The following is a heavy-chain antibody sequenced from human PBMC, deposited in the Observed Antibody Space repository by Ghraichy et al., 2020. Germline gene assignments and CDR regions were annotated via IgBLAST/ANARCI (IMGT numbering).Heavy chain of an antibody. CDR1: GGSISSGGYS. D-gene: IGHD4-11*01. CDR2: IYYSGST. Sequence: SLNISCAVSGGSISSGGYSWSWIRQPPGKGLEWIGYIYYSGSTYYNPSLKSRVTISVDTSKNQFSLKLSSVTAADTAVYYCARDMKEGFNYRVWYFDLWGRGTLVTVSS. V-gene: IGHV4-30-4*07. CDR3: ARDMKEGFNYRVWYFDL. J-gene: IGHJ2*01.